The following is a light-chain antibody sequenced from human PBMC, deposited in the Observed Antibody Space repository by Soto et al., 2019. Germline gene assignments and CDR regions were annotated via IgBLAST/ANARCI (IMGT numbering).Light chain of an antibody. CDR3: AAWDDSLSGVV. Sequence: QPVLTQPPSASGTPGQRVTISCSGSSSNIGHNYVYWYQQLPGTAPKLLIYKNNQRPSGVPDRFSGSKSGTSASLAISGLRSEDEADYYCAAWDDSLSGVVFGGGTKLTVL. J-gene: IGLJ2*01. CDR2: KNN. V-gene: IGLV1-47*01. CDR1: SSNIGHNY.